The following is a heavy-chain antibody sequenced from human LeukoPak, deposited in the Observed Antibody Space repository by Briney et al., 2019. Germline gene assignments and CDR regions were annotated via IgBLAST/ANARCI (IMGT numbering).Heavy chain of an antibody. CDR2: ISGSGHDI. CDR1: GFTFSDSY. V-gene: IGHV3-11*04. CDR3: ARGPSGYHNT. D-gene: IGHD5-12*01. J-gene: IGHJ4*02. Sequence: GGSLRLSCAVSGFTFSDSYMTWVRQAAGKGVEWVAYISGSGHDINYSASVKGRFTISRDNAKNSLYLQMSSLRVEDTAVYYCARGPSGYHNTGGQGTLVTVSS.